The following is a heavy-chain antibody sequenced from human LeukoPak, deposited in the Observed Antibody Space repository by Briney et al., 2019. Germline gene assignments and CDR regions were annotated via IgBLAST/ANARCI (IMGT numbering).Heavy chain of an antibody. CDR2: IRSKAYGGVT. V-gene: IGHV3-49*03. CDR1: GFTFSNAW. Sequence: GGSLRLSCAASGFTFSNAWMSWFRQAPGKGLEWVGFIRSKAYGGVTEYAASVKGRFTISGDDSKSIAYLQMNSLKIEDTAVYYCTRVGDPSGYYSYFDYWGQGTLVTVSS. D-gene: IGHD3-22*01. CDR3: TRVGDPSGYYSYFDY. J-gene: IGHJ4*02.